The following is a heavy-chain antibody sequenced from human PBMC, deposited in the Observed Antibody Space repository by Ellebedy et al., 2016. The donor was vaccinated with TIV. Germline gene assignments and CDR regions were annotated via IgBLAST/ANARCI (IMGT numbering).Heavy chain of an antibody. CDR3: AKDPWLNYGDSLIQFDY. V-gene: IGHV3-30-3*01. D-gene: IGHD4-17*01. Sequence: GGSLRLSCAASGFTFSSDAMHWVRQAPGKGLEWVAVISYDGSNKYYADSVKGRFTISRDNSKNTLYLQMNSLRAEDTAVYYCAKDPWLNYGDSLIQFDYWGQGTLVTVSS. J-gene: IGHJ4*02. CDR2: ISYDGSNK. CDR1: GFTFSSDA.